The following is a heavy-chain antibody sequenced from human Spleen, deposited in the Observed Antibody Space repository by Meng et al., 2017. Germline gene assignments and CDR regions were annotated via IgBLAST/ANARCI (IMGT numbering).Heavy chain of an antibody. CDR1: GGSISSGGYY. Sequence: HVPLQESGRGLAKPSQTLSLSCTVPGGSISSGGYYWSWIRQHPGKGLEWIGYIYYSGSTYYNPSLKSLVTISVDTSKNQFSLKLSSVTAADTAVYYCARVTTVTDIYFDYWGQGTLVTVSS. D-gene: IGHD4-17*01. J-gene: IGHJ4*02. CDR2: IYYSGST. V-gene: IGHV4-31*01. CDR3: ARVTTVTDIYFDY.